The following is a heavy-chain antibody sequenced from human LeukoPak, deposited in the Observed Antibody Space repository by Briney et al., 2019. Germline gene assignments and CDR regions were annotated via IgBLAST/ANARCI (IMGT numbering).Heavy chain of an antibody. Sequence: GASVKVSCKASGYTFTSYGISWVRQAPGQGLEWMGWISAYNGNTNYAQKLQGRVTMTTDTSTSTAYMELRSLRSDDTAVYYCARSGYRDYYYYYYMDVWGKGTTVTVSS. CDR3: ARSGYRDYYYYYYMDV. D-gene: IGHD3-22*01. CDR1: GYTFTSYG. J-gene: IGHJ6*03. V-gene: IGHV1-18*01. CDR2: ISAYNGNT.